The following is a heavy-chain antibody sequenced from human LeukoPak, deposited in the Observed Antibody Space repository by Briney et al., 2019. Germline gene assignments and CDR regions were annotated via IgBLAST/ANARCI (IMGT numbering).Heavy chain of an antibody. J-gene: IGHJ6*03. V-gene: IGHV1-69*04. CDR2: IIPILGIA. D-gene: IGHD1-26*01. CDR3: ATIVGETPRPRHYYYMDV. Sequence: GASVKVSCKASGGTFSSYAISWVRQAPGQGLEWMGRIIPILGIANYAQKFQGRVTITADRSTSTAYMELSSLRSEDTAVYYCATIVGETPRPRHYYYMDVWGKGTTVTVSS. CDR1: GGTFSSYA.